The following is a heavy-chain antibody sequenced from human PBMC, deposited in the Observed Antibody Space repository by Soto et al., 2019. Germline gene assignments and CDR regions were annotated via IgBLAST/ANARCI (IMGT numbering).Heavy chain of an antibody. J-gene: IGHJ6*02. CDR2: IIPLLNTP. Sequence: QVHLVQSGAEVKKPGSSVKVSCRASGGTFSSYAVNWVRQAPGQGLEWMGVIIPLLNTPKYVQKFQGRLTITADASATTVYLELSSLRSEDTAVYYCARESSSPNYYYYGMAVWGQGTTVTVSS. CDR3: ARESSSPNYYYYGMAV. CDR1: GGTFSSYA. D-gene: IGHD6-6*01. V-gene: IGHV1-69*01.